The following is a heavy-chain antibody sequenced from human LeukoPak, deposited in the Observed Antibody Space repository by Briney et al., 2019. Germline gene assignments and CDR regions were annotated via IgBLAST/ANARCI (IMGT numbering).Heavy chain of an antibody. CDR1: GFTFSNAW. CDR2: IKSKTDGGTT. D-gene: IGHD3-22*01. Sequence: GGSLRLSCAASGFTFSNAWMRWVRQAPGKGLEWVGRIKSKTDGGTTDYAAPVKGRFTISRDDSKNTIFLHMNSLQTEETAVYYCSYFYGTSGYPDFDYWGQGTLVTVSS. CDR3: SYFYGTSGYPDFDY. V-gene: IGHV3-15*01. J-gene: IGHJ4*02.